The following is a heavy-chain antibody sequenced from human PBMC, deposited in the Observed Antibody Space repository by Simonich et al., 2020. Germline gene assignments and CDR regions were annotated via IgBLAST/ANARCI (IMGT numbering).Heavy chain of an antibody. V-gene: IGHV1-2*02. CDR1: GYTFTGYY. Sequence: QVQLVQSGAEVKKTGASVKVSCKASGYTFTGYYMHWERQTPGQGLGRKRWINPNSGGTNYAKKFQGRVTMTSDTAISTAYMELSRLRSDDTAVYYCASSKRGYNWNDFDYWGQGTLVTVSS. CDR2: INPNSGGT. D-gene: IGHD1-1*01. J-gene: IGHJ4*02. CDR3: ASSKRGYNWNDFDY.